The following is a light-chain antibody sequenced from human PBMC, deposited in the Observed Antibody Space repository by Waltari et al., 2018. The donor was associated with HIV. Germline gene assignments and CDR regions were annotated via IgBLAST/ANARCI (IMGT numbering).Light chain of an antibody. CDR2: GAS. V-gene: IGKV3-20*01. CDR1: QSVSSSY. Sequence: EIVLTQSPGTLSLSTGERATLSCRASQSVSSSYLVWYQQKPGQAPRLLIYGASSRATGIPDRFSGSGSGTDFTLTISRLEPEDFAVYYCQQYGSSPWTFGQGTKVKIK. CDR3: QQYGSSPWT. J-gene: IGKJ1*01.